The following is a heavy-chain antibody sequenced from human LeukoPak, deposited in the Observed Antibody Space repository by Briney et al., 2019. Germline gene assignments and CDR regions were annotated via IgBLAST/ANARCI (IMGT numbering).Heavy chain of an antibody. CDR1: GFTFTNAW. CDR3: TTDFSFSV. V-gene: IGHV3-15*01. D-gene: IGHD2/OR15-2a*01. Sequence: GGSLGLSCAASGFTFTNAWMSWVRQAPGKGLEWVGRIKSKTDGGTSDYAAPVKGRFTISRDDSKNTLYLQMDSLKIEDTAAYYCTTDFSFSVWGQGTLVTVSS. CDR2: IKSKTDGGTS. J-gene: IGHJ4*02.